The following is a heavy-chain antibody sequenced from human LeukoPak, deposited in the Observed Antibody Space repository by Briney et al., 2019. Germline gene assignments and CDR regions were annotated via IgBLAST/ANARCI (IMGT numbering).Heavy chain of an antibody. J-gene: IGHJ5*02. Sequence: GGSLRLSCAASGFTFTNYEMNWVHQAPGKGLEWISYISGSGSTIYYADSVKGRFTISRDNAKNSLYLQMNSLRAEDTAVYYCARGGYSDSSAADMTWGQGTLVTVSS. D-gene: IGHD3-22*01. CDR1: GFTFTNYE. CDR3: ARGGYSDSSAADMT. CDR2: ISGSGSTI. V-gene: IGHV3-48*03.